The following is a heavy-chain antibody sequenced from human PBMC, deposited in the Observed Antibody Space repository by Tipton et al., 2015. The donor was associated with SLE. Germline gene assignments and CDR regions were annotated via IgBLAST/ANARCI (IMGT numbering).Heavy chain of an antibody. CDR1: GGSISSYY. CDR3: ARYRVCGGDCYYAFDI. D-gene: IGHD2-21*01. Sequence: TLSLTCTVSGGSISSYYWSWIRQPPGKGLEWIGYIYYSGSTNYNPSLKSRVTTSVDTSKNQFSLKLSSVTAADTAVYYCARYRVCGGDCYYAFDIWGQGTMVTVSS. J-gene: IGHJ3*02. V-gene: IGHV4-59*08. CDR2: IYYSGST.